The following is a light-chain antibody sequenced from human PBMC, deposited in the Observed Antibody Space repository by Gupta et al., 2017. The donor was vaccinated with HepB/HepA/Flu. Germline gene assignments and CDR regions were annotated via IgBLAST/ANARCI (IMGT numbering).Light chain of an antibody. CDR3: QQRFDWPPLT. Sequence: EIVLTQSPATLSLSPGERVTLSCRASQNIDNHLAWYQQRPGQAPRLLIYDASNRATGIPARFSGSGSGTDFTLTISNLESEDFAVYYCQQRFDWPPLTFGGGTKVEIK. CDR1: QNIDNH. J-gene: IGKJ4*01. CDR2: DAS. V-gene: IGKV3-11*01.